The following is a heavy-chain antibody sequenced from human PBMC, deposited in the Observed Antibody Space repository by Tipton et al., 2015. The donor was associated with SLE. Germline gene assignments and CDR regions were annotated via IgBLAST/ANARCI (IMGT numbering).Heavy chain of an antibody. Sequence: SGGSISSNSYYWGWFRQPPGKGLEWIASIFYTGTTYYNPSLRSRVTISIDTSKNQFSLKLTSVTAADSAVYYCARDRVLFDFWGQGTLVIVSS. J-gene: IGHJ4*02. CDR2: IFYTGTT. D-gene: IGHD4/OR15-4a*01. CDR3: ARDRVLFDF. V-gene: IGHV4-39*07. CDR1: GGSISSNSYY.